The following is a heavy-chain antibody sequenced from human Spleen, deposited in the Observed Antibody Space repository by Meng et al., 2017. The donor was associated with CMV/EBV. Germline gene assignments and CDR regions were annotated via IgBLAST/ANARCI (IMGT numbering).Heavy chain of an antibody. V-gene: IGHV3-21*04. CDR2: ISSSSSYI. Sequence: ESLKISCAASGFTFSSYSMNWVRQAPGKGLEWVSSISSSSSYIYYADSVKGRFTISRDNAKNSLYLQMNSLRAEDTAVYYCAKSLKELRFLEWLFGAFDIWGQGTMVTVSS. CDR3: AKSLKELRFLEWLFGAFDI. J-gene: IGHJ3*02. CDR1: GFTFSSYS. D-gene: IGHD3-3*01.